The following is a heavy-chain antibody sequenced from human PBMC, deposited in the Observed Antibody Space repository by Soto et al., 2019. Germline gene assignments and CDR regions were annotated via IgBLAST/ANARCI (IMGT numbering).Heavy chain of an antibody. D-gene: IGHD6-19*01. V-gene: IGHV1-2*04. CDR1: GYTFTGYY. Sequence: QVQLVQSGAEVKKPGASVKVSCKASGYTFTGYYMHWVRQAPGQGLEWMGWINPNSGGTNYAQKFQGWVTMTRDTSLSTAYMELSRLRSDDTAVYYCARGLNHDISAGIAVAATESAYFDYWGQGTLVTVSS. J-gene: IGHJ4*02. CDR3: ARGLNHDISAGIAVAATESAYFDY. CDR2: INPNSGGT.